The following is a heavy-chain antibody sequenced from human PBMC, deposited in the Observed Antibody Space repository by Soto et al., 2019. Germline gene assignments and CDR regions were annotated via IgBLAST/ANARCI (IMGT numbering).Heavy chain of an antibody. CDR1: GFTFNNYA. CDR2: ISGSGDST. Sequence: EVQLLESGGGLVQPGGSLRLSCAASGFTFNNYAMNWVRQAPGKGLEWVSAISGSGDSTYYANSVKGRFTISRDNSKNTLYLQMNSLGAEDTAVYYCAKEGGYSGYDLALSYFDYWGQGTLVTVS. V-gene: IGHV3-23*01. D-gene: IGHD5-12*01. J-gene: IGHJ4*02. CDR3: AKEGGYSGYDLALSYFDY.